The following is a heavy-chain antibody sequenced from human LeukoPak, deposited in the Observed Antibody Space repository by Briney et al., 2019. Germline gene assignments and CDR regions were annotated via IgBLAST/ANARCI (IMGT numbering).Heavy chain of an antibody. V-gene: IGHV4-30-4*01. D-gene: IGHD3-10*01. CDR2: IYYSGST. CDR3: ARDLNGHYGSGTSYFDY. J-gene: IGHJ4*02. CDR1: GGSTSSGDYY. Sequence: PSKTLSLTCTVSGGSTSSGDYYWSWIRQPPGKGLEWIGYIYYSGSTYYNPSLKSRVTISVDTSKNQFSLKLSSVTAADTAVYYCARDLNGHYGSGTSYFDYWGQGTLVTVSS.